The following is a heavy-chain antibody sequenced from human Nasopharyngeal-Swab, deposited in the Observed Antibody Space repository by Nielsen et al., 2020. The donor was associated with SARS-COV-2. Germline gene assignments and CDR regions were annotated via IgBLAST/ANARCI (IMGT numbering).Heavy chain of an antibody. CDR2: ISAYNGNT. V-gene: IGHV1-18*01. CDR3: ARRNYYDSSGHYSGLTDY. D-gene: IGHD3-22*01. J-gene: IGHJ4*02. Sequence: WLRQAPGQGPEWMGWISAYNGNTNYAQKVQGRVTMTTDTSTSTAYMELRSLRSDDTAVYYCARRNYYDSSGHYSGLTDYWGQGTLVTVSS.